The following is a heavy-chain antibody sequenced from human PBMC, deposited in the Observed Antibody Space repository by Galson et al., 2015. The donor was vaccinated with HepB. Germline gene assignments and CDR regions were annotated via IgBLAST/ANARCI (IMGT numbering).Heavy chain of an antibody. CDR2: IYWDDDK. J-gene: IGHJ5*02. V-gene: IGHV2-5*02. D-gene: IGHD3-3*01. CDR1: GFSLSTSGVG. CDR3: AHTGTLYYDFWSGYYRGWFDP. Sequence: PALVKPTQTLTLTCTFSGFSLSTSGVGVGWIRQPPGKALEWLALIYWDDDKRYSPSLKSRLTITKDTSKNQVVLTMTNMDPVDTATYYCAHTGTLYYDFWSGYYRGWFDPWGQGTLVTVSS.